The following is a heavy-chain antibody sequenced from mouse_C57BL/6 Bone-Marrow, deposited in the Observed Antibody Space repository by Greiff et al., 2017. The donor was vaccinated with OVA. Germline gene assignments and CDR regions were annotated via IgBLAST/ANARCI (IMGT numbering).Heavy chain of an antibody. D-gene: IGHD2-2*01. CDR1: GFNIKDDY. Sequence: VQLQQSGAELVRPGASVKLSCTASGFNIKDDYMHWVKQRPEQGLEWIGWIDPENGDPEYASKFQGKATITADTSSNTAYLQLSSLTSEDTAVYYCTTRYGYDYWYFDVWGTGTTVTVSS. V-gene: IGHV14-4*01. CDR3: TTRYGYDYWYFDV. CDR2: IDPENGDP. J-gene: IGHJ1*03.